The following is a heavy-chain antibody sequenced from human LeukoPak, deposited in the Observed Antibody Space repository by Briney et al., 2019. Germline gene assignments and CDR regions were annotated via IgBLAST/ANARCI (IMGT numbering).Heavy chain of an antibody. V-gene: IGHV1-24*01. D-gene: IGHD5-18*01. CDR3: ATGVAIQLWYHFDY. CDR2: FDPEDGET. Sequence: ASVKVSCKVSGYTLTELSMHWVRQAPGKGLEWMGGFDPEDGETIYAQKFQGRVTMTEDTSTDTAYMELSSLRSEDTAVYYWATGVAIQLWYHFDYWGQGTLVTVSS. J-gene: IGHJ4*02. CDR1: GYTLTELS.